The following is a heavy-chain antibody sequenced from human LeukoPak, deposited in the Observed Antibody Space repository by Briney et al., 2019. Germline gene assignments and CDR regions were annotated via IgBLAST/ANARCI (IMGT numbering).Heavy chain of an antibody. V-gene: IGHV1-2*02. D-gene: IGHD3-10*01. CDR3: ARGRTMVRGVTSYNWFDP. J-gene: IGHJ5*02. CDR2: INPNSGGT. Sequence: WASVKVSCKASGYNFIGYYMHWVRQAPGQGLEWMGWINPNSGGTNYAQKFQGRVTMTRDTSISTAYMELSRLRSDDTAVYYCARGRTMVRGVTSYNWFDPWGQGTLVTVSS. CDR1: GYNFIGYY.